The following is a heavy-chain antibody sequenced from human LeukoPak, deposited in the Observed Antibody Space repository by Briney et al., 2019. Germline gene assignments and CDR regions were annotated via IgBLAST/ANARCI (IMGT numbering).Heavy chain of an antibody. V-gene: IGHV3-64*01. D-gene: IGHD1-26*01. J-gene: IGHJ4*02. CDR3: ARDRSGSYPS. Sequence: GGSLRLSCAASGFTFSSYAMHWVRQAPGKGLEYVSAISSNGGSTYYANSVKGRFTISRDNSKNTLYLQMNSLRAEDTAVYYCARDRSGSYPSWGQGTLVTVSS. CDR2: ISSNGGST. CDR1: GFTFSSYA.